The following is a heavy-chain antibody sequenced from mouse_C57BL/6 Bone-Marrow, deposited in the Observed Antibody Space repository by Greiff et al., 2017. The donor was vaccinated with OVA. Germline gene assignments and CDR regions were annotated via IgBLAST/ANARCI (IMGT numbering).Heavy chain of an antibody. V-gene: IGHV14-4*01. CDR2: IDPENGDT. J-gene: IGHJ1*03. Sequence: VQLKESGAELVRPGASVKLSCTASGFNIKDDYMHWVKQRPEQGLEWIGWIDPENGDTEYASKFQGKATITADTSSNTAYLQLSSLTSEDTAVYYCTTIGVRYGSSYDWYFDVWGTGTTVTVSS. CDR3: TTIGVRYGSSYDWYFDV. D-gene: IGHD1-1*01. CDR1: GFNIKDDY.